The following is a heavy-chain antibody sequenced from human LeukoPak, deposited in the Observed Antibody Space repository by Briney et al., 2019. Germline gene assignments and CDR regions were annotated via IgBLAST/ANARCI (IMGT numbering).Heavy chain of an antibody. J-gene: IGHJ6*02. CDR1: GYSFTSYW. D-gene: IGHD1-26*01. Sequence: GGSLRISCKGSGYSFTSYWISCVRQMPGKGLEWMGRIDPSDSYTNYSPSFQGHVTISDDKSISTAYLQWSSLKASDTAMYYCARLKSGDDRVDVWGQGTTVTVSS. CDR3: ARLKSGDDRVDV. CDR2: IDPSDSYT. V-gene: IGHV5-10-1*01.